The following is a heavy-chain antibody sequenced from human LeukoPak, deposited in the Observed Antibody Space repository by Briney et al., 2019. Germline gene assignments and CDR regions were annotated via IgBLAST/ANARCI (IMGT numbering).Heavy chain of an antibody. CDR1: GFTFSSYT. J-gene: IGHJ1*01. V-gene: IGHV3-23*01. D-gene: IGHD1-26*01. CDR3: AKRVVVGATSPYSDFQD. CDR2: ISGSGVTT. Sequence: GGSLRLSCVASGFTFSSYTMGWVRQAPGKGLEWVSAISGSGVTTHYAGSVKGRFSISRDNSKNTLYLQMDSLRAEDTALYYCAKRVVVGATSPYSDFQDWGQGTLVTVSS.